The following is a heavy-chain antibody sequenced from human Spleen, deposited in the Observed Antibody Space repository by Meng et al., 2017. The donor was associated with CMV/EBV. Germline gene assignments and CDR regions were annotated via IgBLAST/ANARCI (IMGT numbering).Heavy chain of an antibody. CDR3: ARESPNYDFWSGYYRYLDS. D-gene: IGHD3-3*01. Sequence: TFTDYSMHWVRQAPGQGLEWMGWINPNSGGTNFSQKFQGRVIMTRDTSISTAYMELTGLRSDDTAMYYCARESPNYDFWSGYYRYLDSWGQGTLVTVSS. V-gene: IGHV1-2*02. CDR2: INPNSGGT. CDR1: TFTDYS. J-gene: IGHJ4*02.